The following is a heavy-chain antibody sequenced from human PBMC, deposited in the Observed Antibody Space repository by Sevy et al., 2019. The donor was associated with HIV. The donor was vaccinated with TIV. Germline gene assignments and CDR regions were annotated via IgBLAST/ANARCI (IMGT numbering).Heavy chain of an antibody. CDR3: ARDYQISITGTLGY. D-gene: IGHD1-20*01. CDR2: ISSSSSYI. Sequence: GGSLRLSCAASGFTFSSYSMNWVRQAPGKGLEWVSSISSSSSYIYYADSVKGRFTISRDNAKNSLYLQMNSLRAEDTAVYYCARDYQISITGTLGYWGQGTLVTVSS. CDR1: GFTFSSYS. V-gene: IGHV3-21*01. J-gene: IGHJ4*02.